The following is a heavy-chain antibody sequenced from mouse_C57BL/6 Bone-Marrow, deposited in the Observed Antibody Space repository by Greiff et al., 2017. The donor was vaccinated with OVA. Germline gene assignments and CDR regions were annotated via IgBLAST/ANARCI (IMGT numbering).Heavy chain of an antibody. Sequence: VQLQQSGPELVKPGASVKISCKASGYSFTDYNMNWVKQSNGKSLEWIGVINPNYGTTSYNQKFKGKATLTVDQSSSTAYMQLNSLTSEDSAVYYCGFYDGSSYTYFDVWGTGTTVTVSS. J-gene: IGHJ1*03. CDR3: GFYDGSSYTYFDV. CDR1: GYSFTDYN. V-gene: IGHV1-39*01. D-gene: IGHD1-1*01. CDR2: INPNYGTT.